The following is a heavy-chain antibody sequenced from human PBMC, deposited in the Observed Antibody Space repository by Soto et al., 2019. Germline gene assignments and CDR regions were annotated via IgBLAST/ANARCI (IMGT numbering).Heavy chain of an antibody. J-gene: IGHJ4*02. Sequence: EVQLLESGGGLVQPGGSLRLSCSASGFPFTTYAMSWVRQAPGKGLEWVSSISDSGSSTDYADSVKGRFTISRDNAKNILYLQMNSLRAEDTAVYYCETESRITIFGVGRWGDQGTLVTVSS. CDR1: GFPFTTYA. D-gene: IGHD3-3*01. V-gene: IGHV3-23*01. CDR2: ISDSGSST. CDR3: ETESRITIFGVGRW.